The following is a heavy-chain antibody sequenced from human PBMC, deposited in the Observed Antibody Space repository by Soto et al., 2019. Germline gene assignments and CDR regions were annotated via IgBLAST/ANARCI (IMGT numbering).Heavy chain of an antibody. D-gene: IGHD2-15*01. V-gene: IGHV4-4*07. CDR2: IYTSGRT. Sequence: SETLSLTCTVSGGSISSYYWSWIRQPAGKGLEWIGRIYTSGRTNYTPSLKSRVTMSVDTSNNQFSLKLTSVTAADTAVYYCARARPLLSQSSYNWFDPWGQGTLVTVSS. CDR1: GGSISSYY. CDR3: ARARPLLSQSSYNWFDP. J-gene: IGHJ5*02.